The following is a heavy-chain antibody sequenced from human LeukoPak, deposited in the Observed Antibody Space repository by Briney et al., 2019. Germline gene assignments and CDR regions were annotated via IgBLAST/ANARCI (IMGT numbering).Heavy chain of an antibody. D-gene: IGHD5-12*01. Sequence: PGGSLRLSCAASGFTFDDYAMHWVRQAPGKGLEWVSGISWNSGSIGYADSVKGRFTISRDNAKNSLYLQMNSLRAEDTALYYCAKDMATNYYYYYGTDVWGQGTTVTVSS. V-gene: IGHV3-9*01. CDR2: ISWNSGSI. CDR1: GFTFDDYA. J-gene: IGHJ6*02. CDR3: AKDMATNYYYYYGTDV.